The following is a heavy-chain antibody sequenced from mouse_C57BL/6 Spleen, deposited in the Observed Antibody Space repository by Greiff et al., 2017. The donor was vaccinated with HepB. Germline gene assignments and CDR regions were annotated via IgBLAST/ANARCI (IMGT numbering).Heavy chain of an antibody. CDR3: ARETTPFAY. CDR1: GFTFSSYA. D-gene: IGHD1-1*01. CDR2: ISDGGSYT. J-gene: IGHJ3*01. Sequence: EVMLVESGGGLVKPGGSLKLSCAASGFTFSSYAMSWVRQTPEKRLEWVATISDGGSYTYYPDNVKGRCTISRDNAKNNLYLQMSHLKSEDTAMYYCARETTPFAYWGQGTLVTVSA. V-gene: IGHV5-4*01.